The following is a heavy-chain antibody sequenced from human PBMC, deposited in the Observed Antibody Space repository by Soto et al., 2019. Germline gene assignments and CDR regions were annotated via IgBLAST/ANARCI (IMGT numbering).Heavy chain of an antibody. CDR2: IYYSGST. J-gene: IGHJ5*02. Sequence: QVQLQESGPGLVKPSQTLSLSCTVSGGSISSGDYYWSWIRQHPGKGLEWIGYIYYSGSTYSNPSLKSRVTISVDTSKNQFSRRLNSVTAADTAVYYCARDLGVAIAARPGGWLYPWGQGTLVTVSS. CDR1: GGSISSGDYY. CDR3: ARDLGVAIAARPGGWLYP. D-gene: IGHD6-6*01. V-gene: IGHV4-31*03.